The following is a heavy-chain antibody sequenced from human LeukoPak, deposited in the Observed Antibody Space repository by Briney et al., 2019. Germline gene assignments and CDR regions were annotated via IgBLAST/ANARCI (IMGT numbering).Heavy chain of an antibody. J-gene: IGHJ3*02. CDR2: IHGNGETT. D-gene: IGHD4-17*01. V-gene: IGHV3-23*01. CDR3: AKDPNGDYVGAFDS. Sequence: GGSLRLSCAASAFRFSSFAMTWVRQAPGKGLEWISGIHGNGETTYYADSVKGRFTISRDNSRELLYLQMNSLRVEDTAVYYCAKDPNGDYVGAFDSWGQGTMVTVSS. CDR1: AFRFSSFA.